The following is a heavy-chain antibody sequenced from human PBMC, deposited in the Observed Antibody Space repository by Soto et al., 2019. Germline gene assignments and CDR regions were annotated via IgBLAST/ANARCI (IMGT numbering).Heavy chain of an antibody. Sequence: QVQLQESGPGLVKPSETLSLTCTVSGGSISSYYWSWIRQPPGKGLEWIGYIYYSGSTNYNPSLKSRVTISVDTSKNQFSLKLSSVTAADTAVYYCARVRGRSSGWYGGGGVDCWGQGTLVTVSS. D-gene: IGHD6-19*01. V-gene: IGHV4-59*01. J-gene: IGHJ4*02. CDR2: IYYSGST. CDR3: ARVRGRSSGWYGGGGVDC. CDR1: GGSISSYY.